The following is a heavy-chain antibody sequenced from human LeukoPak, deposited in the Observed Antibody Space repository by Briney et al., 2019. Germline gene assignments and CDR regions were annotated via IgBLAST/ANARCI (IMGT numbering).Heavy chain of an antibody. J-gene: IGHJ3*02. Sequence: GGSLRLSCAASGFTFSSYAMSWVRQARGKGLEWVSYISHGSGLLFYADSVRGRFTISRDDARNSLYLQMNSLRAEDTAVYYCARDTSSHYAFDIWGQGTMVTVSS. CDR1: GFTFSSYA. V-gene: IGHV3-48*01. CDR2: ISHGSGLL. CDR3: ARDTSSHYAFDI.